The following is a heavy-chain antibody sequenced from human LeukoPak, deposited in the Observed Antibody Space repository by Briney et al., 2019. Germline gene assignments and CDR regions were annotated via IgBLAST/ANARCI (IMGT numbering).Heavy chain of an antibody. CDR1: GITFSSYV. J-gene: IGHJ4*02. V-gene: IGHV3-23*01. CDR2: ISGSGGRT. D-gene: IGHD5-12*01. CDR3: AKGVGYEEEYYFDY. Sequence: GGSLRLSCAASGITFSSYVMSWVRQAPGKGLEWVSAISGSGGRTDYADSVKGRFTISSDNSKNTLDLQMNSLRAEDTAVYYCAKGVGYEEEYYFDYWGQGTLVTVSS.